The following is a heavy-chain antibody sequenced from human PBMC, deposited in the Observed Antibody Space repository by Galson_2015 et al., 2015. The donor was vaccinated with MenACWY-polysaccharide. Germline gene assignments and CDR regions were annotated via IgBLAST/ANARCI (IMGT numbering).Heavy chain of an antibody. V-gene: IGHV3-48*01. D-gene: IGHD1-1*01. J-gene: IGHJ6*02. CDR1: GFTFTTYT. Sequence: SMRLSCAASGFTFTTYTINWVRQAPGQGLEWVSSISGTGTIYYADSVKGRFTISRDNAKNSLYLQMNSLRADDTAVFYCAKGRAPTSCYGMDVSDQVSTGTVSS. CDR2: ISGTGTI. CDR3: AKGRAPTSCYGMDV.